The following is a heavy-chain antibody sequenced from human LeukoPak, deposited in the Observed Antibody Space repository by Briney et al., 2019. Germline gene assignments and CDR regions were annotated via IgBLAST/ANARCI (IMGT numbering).Heavy chain of an antibody. CDR1: GFNFANHA. J-gene: IGHJ4*02. CDR3: VREDTPATANY. D-gene: IGHD2-21*02. V-gene: IGHV3-23*01. CDR2: ISGGGDIT. Sequence: GGSLRLSCAASGFNFANHAMGWVRQTPGQELEWVSAISGGGDITYYADSVTGRFTISRDNSKDTLFLQMHSLRPGDTAVYYCVREDTPATANYWGQGTLVTISS.